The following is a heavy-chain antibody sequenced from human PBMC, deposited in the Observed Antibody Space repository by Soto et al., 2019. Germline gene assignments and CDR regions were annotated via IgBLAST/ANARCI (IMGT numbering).Heavy chain of an antibody. CDR2: IIPIFGTA. V-gene: IGHV1-69*06. CDR1: GGTFSSYA. Sequence: GASVKVSCKASGGTFSSYAISWVRQAPGQGLEWMGGIIPIFGTANYAQQFQGRVTITADKSTSTAYMELSSLRSEDTAVYYCARSHRQREFDYWGQGTLVTVSS. J-gene: IGHJ4*02. CDR3: ARSHRQREFDY. D-gene: IGHD6-25*01.